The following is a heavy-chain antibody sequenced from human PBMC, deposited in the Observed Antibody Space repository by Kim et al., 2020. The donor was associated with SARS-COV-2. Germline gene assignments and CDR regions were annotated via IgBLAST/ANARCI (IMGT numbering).Heavy chain of an antibody. Sequence: GGSLRLSCAASGFTFSAHYMNWIRQTPGKGLEWLSYISGSSHDTNYADSVRGRFTISRDNAKNSLYLQMNSLGAEDTGIYYCVREERLAELWGQGTLVIVSS. CDR3: VREERLAEL. J-gene: IGHJ4*02. CDR1: GFTFSAHY. V-gene: IGHV3-11*05. CDR2: ISGSSHDT. D-gene: IGHD6-19*01.